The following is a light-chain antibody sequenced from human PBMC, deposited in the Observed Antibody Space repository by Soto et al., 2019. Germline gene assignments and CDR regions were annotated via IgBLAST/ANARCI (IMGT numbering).Light chain of an antibody. J-gene: IGKJ5*01. Sequence: IVLTQSPATLSLSPGERATLSCRASQSVRGYLAWYQQKPGQAPRLLIYGASSRATGIPDRFSGSGSGTDFTLTISSLEPEDFAVYYCQQRSNWPPITFGQGTRLEIK. CDR1: QSVRGY. CDR2: GAS. CDR3: QQRSNWPPIT. V-gene: IGKV3-11*01.